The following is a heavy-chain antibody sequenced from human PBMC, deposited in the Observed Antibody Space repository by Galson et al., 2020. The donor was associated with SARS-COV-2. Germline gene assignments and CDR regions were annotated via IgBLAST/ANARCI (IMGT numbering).Heavy chain of an antibody. Sequence: GESLKISCAASGFTFSSYSMNWVRQAPGKGLEWVSYISSSSSTIYYADSVKGRFTISRDNAKNSLYLQMNSLRDKDTAVYYCARDDIEGDDYGARGESVGFDLWGRGTLVTVSS. J-gene: IGHJ2*01. D-gene: IGHD4-17*01. CDR3: ARDDIEGDDYGARGESVGFDL. V-gene: IGHV3-48*02. CDR1: GFTFSSYS. CDR2: ISSSSSTI.